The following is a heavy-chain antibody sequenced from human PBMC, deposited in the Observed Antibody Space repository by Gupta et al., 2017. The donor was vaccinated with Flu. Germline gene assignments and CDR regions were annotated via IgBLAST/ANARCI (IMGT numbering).Heavy chain of an antibody. CDR2: ISGSGGST. J-gene: IGHJ6*02. D-gene: IGHD2-2*01. V-gene: IGHV3-23*01. CDR3: AKDRGIARGKYQLLEDYYYYGMDV. Sequence: VSAISGSGGSTYYADSVKGRFTISRDNSKNTLYLQMNSLRAEDTAVYYCAKDRGIARGKYQLLEDYYYYGMDVWGQGTTVTVSS.